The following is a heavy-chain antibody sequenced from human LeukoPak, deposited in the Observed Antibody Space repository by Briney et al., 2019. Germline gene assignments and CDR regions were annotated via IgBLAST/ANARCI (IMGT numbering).Heavy chain of an antibody. V-gene: IGHV3-23*01. CDR3: AARAVAGTPYYFDY. Sequence: GGSLRLSCAASGFTFDDYGMSWVRQAPGKGLEWVSGISSSGGTTYYTDSVKGRFTISRDNSKNTLYLQMNSLRAEDTAVYYCAARAVAGTPYYFDYWGQGTLVTVSS. J-gene: IGHJ4*02. D-gene: IGHD6-19*01. CDR1: GFTFDDYG. CDR2: ISSSGGTT.